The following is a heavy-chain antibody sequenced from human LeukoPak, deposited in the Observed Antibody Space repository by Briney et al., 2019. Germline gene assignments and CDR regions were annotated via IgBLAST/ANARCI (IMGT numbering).Heavy chain of an antibody. J-gene: IGHJ4*02. Sequence: GGSLRLSCAASGFTVSSNYMSWVRQAPGKGLEWVSVIYSGGSTYYADSVKGRFTISRDNSKNTLYLQMNSLRAKDTAVYYCARGGDGYNYYFDYWGQGTLVTVSS. CDR1: GFTVSSNY. CDR2: IYSGGST. D-gene: IGHD5-24*01. V-gene: IGHV3-53*01. CDR3: ARGGDGYNYYFDY.